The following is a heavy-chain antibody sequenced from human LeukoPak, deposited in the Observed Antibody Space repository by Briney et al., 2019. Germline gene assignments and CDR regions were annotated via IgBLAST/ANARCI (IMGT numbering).Heavy chain of an antibody. V-gene: IGHV1-18*01. D-gene: IGHD4-23*01. J-gene: IGHJ4*02. CDR1: GYTFTNYD. Sequence: ASVKVSCKASGYTFTNYDINWVRQAPGRGLEWMGWISGYNGDTTYAQKLQGRVTMTTDTSTRTAYMEPRSLRSDDAAVYYCARVDYGGNYLDYWGQGTLVTVSS. CDR2: ISGYNGDT. CDR3: ARVDYGGNYLDY.